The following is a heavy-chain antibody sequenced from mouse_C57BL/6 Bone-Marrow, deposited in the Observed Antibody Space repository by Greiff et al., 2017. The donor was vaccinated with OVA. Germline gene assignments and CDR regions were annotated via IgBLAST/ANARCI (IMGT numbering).Heavy chain of an antibody. CDR1: GFTFSSYA. CDR2: ISAGGSYT. Sequence: EVQGVESGGGLVKPGGSLKLSCAASGFTFSSYAMSWVRQTPEKRLEWVATISAGGSYTYYPDNVKGRFTISRDNAKNNLYLQMSHLKSEDTAMYYCARDSQARYYFDYWGQGTTLTVSA. CDR3: ARDSQARYYFDY. D-gene: IGHD3-2*02. J-gene: IGHJ2*01. V-gene: IGHV5-4*01.